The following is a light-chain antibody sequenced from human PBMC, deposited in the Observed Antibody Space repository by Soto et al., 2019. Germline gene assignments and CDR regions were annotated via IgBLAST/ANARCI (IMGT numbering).Light chain of an antibody. CDR2: EVS. J-gene: IGLJ1*01. CDR1: SSDVGGYNY. Sequence: QSALTQPASVSGSPGQSISISCTGTSSDVGGYNYVSWYQQHPGKAPDVLIYEVSNRPSGVSDRFSGSKSGNTASLTISGLQAGDEADYCCNSYTSGSNYVFGTGTKLTVL. CDR3: NSYTSGSNYV. V-gene: IGLV2-14*01.